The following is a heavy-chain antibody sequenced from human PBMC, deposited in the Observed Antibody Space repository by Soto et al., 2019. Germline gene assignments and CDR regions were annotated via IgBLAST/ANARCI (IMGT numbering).Heavy chain of an antibody. CDR3: ARARFGELFLNWFAP. J-gene: IGHJ5*02. CDR2: IYYSGST. CDR1: GGSISSGGYY. Sequence: QVQLQESGPGLVKPSQTLSLTCTVSGGSISSGGYYWNWIRQHPGKGLEWIGYIYYSGSTYYNPSLNSRVTISVDTSKNQFSLKLSSVTAADTAVYYCARARFGELFLNWFAPWGQGTLVTVSS. D-gene: IGHD3-10*01. V-gene: IGHV4-31*03.